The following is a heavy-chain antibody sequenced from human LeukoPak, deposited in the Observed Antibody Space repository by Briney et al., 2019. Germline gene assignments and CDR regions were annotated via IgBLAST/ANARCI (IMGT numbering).Heavy chain of an antibody. D-gene: IGHD2-15*01. V-gene: IGHV3-30*18. CDR2: IPYDGSNK. Sequence: QPGRSLRLSCAASGFTFSSYGMHWVRQAPGKGLEWVAVIPYDGSNKYYADSVKGRFTISRDNSKNTLYLQMNSLRAEDTAVYYCAKVEVVAATTYYYYGMDVWGQGTTVTVSS. J-gene: IGHJ6*02. CDR1: GFTFSSYG. CDR3: AKVEVVAATTYYYYGMDV.